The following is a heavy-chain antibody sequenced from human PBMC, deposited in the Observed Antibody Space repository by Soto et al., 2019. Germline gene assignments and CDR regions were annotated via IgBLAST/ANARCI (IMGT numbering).Heavy chain of an antibody. Sequence: QVQLVQSGAEVKKPGASVKVSCKASGYTFTSYGISWVRQAPGQGLGWRGWMSAYNGNTNYAQKLQGRVTMTADTSTSTAYMELRSLRSDDTAVYYCASSLLVGYGLEGESDWGQGTLVTVSS. CDR1: GYTFTSYG. V-gene: IGHV1-18*01. CDR3: ASSLLVGYGLEGESD. J-gene: IGHJ4*02. CDR2: MSAYNGNT. D-gene: IGHD5-18*01.